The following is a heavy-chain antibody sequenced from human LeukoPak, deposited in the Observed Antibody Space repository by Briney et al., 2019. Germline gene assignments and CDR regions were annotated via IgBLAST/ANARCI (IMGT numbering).Heavy chain of an antibody. CDR1: GYTFTSYG. CDR3: ARKMADYCSVASFYLLNTFDI. CDR2: ISVYNGNT. Sequence: ASVKVSCKASGYTFTSYGISWVRQAPGQGLEWMGWISVYNGNTNYAQKLQGRVTITTDTSTSTAYMELRSLRSEDAAVYYCARKMADYCSVASFYLLNTFDIWGQGTMVTVSS. J-gene: IGHJ3*02. V-gene: IGHV1-18*01. D-gene: IGHD2-15*01.